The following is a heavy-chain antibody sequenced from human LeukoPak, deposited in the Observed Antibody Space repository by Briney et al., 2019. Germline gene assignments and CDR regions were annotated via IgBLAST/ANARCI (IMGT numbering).Heavy chain of an antibody. CDR2: ISYDGSNK. V-gene: IGHV3-30*18. J-gene: IGHJ4*02. CDR3: AKDVDTAMGPMDY. CDR1: GFTFSSYG. D-gene: IGHD5-18*01. Sequence: GRSLRLSCAASGFTFSSYGMHWVRQAPGKGLEWVAVISYDGSNKYYADSVKGRFTISRDNSKNTLYLQMNSLRAEDTAVYYCAKDVDTAMGPMDYWGQGTLVTVSS.